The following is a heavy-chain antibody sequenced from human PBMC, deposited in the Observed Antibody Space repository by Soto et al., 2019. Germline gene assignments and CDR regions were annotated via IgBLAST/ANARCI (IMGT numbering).Heavy chain of an antibody. CDR2: IYYSGRT. D-gene: IGHD3-16*01. CDR1: GGSISSGGYY. J-gene: IGHJ1*01. V-gene: IGHV4-31*03. CDR3: ARWKNSDPRGGNLQH. Sequence: QVQLQESGPGLVKPSQTLSLTCTVSGGSISSGGYYWSWSRQHPGKGLEWIGYIYYSGRTYYIPSLKSRGTTSVDTSKNQFSLKLSSVTAADTAVYYGARWKNSDPRGGNLQHWGQGTLVTVFS.